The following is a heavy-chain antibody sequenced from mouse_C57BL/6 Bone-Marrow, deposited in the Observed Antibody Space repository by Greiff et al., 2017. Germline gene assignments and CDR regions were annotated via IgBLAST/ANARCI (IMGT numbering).Heavy chain of an antibody. V-gene: IGHV5-4*01. CDR2: ISDGGSYT. CDR1: GFIFSSYA. D-gene: IGHD2-1*01. Sequence: DVKLVESGGGLVKPGGSLKLSCAASGFIFSSYAMSWVRQTPEKRLEWVATISDGGSYTYYPDNVKGRFTISRDNAKNNLYLQMSHLKSEDTAMYYCARDRDGNYADYWGQGTTLTVSS. CDR3: ARDRDGNYADY. J-gene: IGHJ2*01.